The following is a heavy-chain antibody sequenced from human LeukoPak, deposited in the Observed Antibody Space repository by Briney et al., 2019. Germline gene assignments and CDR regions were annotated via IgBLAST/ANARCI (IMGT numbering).Heavy chain of an antibody. CDR3: VRGYCSATSCYFSSSYNWFDP. CDR1: GFTFSNYW. CDR2: ILSDGSST. D-gene: IGHD2-2*01. V-gene: IGHV3-74*01. Sequence: GGSLRLSCAASGFTFSNYWMHWVRQTPGKGLMWVSRILSDGSSTNYADSVKGRFTVSRDNAQNTLYLQMNSLRAEDTAVYYCVRGYCSATSCYFSSSYNWFDPWGQGTLVTVSS. J-gene: IGHJ5*02.